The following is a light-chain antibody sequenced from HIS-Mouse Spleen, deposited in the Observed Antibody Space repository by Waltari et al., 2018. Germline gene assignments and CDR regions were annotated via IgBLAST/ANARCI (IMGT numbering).Light chain of an antibody. CDR2: DDS. CDR1: SSDVGGYNY. Sequence: QSALTQPASVSGSPGQSITISCTGTSSDVGGYNYVSWYQQHPGKAPKLLIYDDSKRPPGVSHRFDASKSGNTASLTISGLQAEDEADYYCSSYTSSSFNVVFGGGTKLTVL. J-gene: IGLJ2*01. V-gene: IGLV2-14*03. CDR3: SSYTSSSFNVV.